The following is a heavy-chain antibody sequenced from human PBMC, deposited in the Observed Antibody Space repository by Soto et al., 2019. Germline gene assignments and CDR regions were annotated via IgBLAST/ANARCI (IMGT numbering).Heavy chain of an antibody. Sequence: SETLSLTCTVSGGSISSYCWSWIRQPAGKGLEWIGRIYTSGSTNYNPSLKSRVTMSVDTSKNQFSLKLSSVTAADTAVYYCARDQILRYFDWLFRDDAFDIWGQGTMVTVSS. CDR3: ARDQILRYFDWLFRDDAFDI. D-gene: IGHD3-9*01. CDR2: IYTSGST. V-gene: IGHV4-4*07. J-gene: IGHJ3*02. CDR1: GGSISSYC.